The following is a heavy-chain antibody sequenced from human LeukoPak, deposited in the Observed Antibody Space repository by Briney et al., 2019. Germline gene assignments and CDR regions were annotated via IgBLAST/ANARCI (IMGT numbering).Heavy chain of an antibody. J-gene: IGHJ6*03. CDR3: ARVSSSWYYYYMDV. Sequence: GGPLRLSCAASGFTFSSYWMHWVRHAPGKGLVWVSRINTDGSSTSYADSVKGRFTISRDNAKNTLYLQMNSLRAEDTAVYYCARVSSSWYYYYMDVWGKGTTVTVSS. D-gene: IGHD6-13*01. V-gene: IGHV3-74*01. CDR1: GFTFSSYW. CDR2: INTDGSST.